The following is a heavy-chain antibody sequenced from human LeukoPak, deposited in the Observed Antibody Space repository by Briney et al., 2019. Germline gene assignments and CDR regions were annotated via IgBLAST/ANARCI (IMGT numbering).Heavy chain of an antibody. CDR3: ASPVVGQRYYYYMDV. CDR2: IYYSGST. J-gene: IGHJ6*03. Sequence: PSETLSLTCTVSGGSISSSSYYWGWIRQPPGKGLEWIGSIYYSGSTYYNPSLKSRVTISVDTSKNQFSLKLSSVTAADTAVYYCASPVVGQRYYYYMDVWGKGTTVTVSS. V-gene: IGHV4-39*07. D-gene: IGHD2-21*01. CDR1: GGSISSSSYY.